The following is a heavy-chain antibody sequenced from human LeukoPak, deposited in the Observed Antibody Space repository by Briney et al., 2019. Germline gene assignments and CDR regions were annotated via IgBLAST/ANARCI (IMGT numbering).Heavy chain of an antibody. V-gene: IGHV4-31*03. CDR2: IYYSGST. J-gene: IGHJ4*02. CDR1: GGSISSGGYY. CDR3: AREVGGDPPV. Sequence: PSETLSLTCTVSGGSISSGGYYWSWIRQHPGKGLEWIGYIYYSGSTYYNPSLKSRVTILVDTSKNQFSLKLSSVTAADTAVYYCAREVGGDPPVWGQGTLVTVFS. D-gene: IGHD3-16*01.